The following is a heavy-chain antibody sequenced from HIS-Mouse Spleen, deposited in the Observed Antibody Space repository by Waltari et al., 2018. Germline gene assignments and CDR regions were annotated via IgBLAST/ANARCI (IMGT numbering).Heavy chain of an antibody. Sequence: QLQLQESGPGLVKPSETLSHTCTVSGGSISSSSYSWGWIRQPPGKGLEWLGSIYYSGSTYYNPSLKSRVTISVDTSKNQFSLKLSSVTAADTAVYYCAREIPYSSSWYDWYFDLWGRGTLVTVSS. J-gene: IGHJ2*01. CDR2: IYYSGST. CDR1: GGSISSSSYS. V-gene: IGHV4-39*07. D-gene: IGHD6-13*01. CDR3: AREIPYSSSWYDWYFDL.